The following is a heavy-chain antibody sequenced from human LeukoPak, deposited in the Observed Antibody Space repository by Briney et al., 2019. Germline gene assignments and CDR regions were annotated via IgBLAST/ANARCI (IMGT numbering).Heavy chain of an antibody. V-gene: IGHV1-18*04. J-gene: IGHJ6*04. CDR1: GYTFTSYG. Sequence: GASVKVSCKASGYTFTSYGISWVRQAPGQGLEWMGWISAYNGNTNYAQKLQGRVTMTTVTSTTTAYMELRSLRSDDTAVYYCARLCSTTSCYGRFGMDVWGKGTTVTVSS. CDR3: ARLCSTTSCYGRFGMDV. CDR2: ISAYNGNT. D-gene: IGHD2-2*01.